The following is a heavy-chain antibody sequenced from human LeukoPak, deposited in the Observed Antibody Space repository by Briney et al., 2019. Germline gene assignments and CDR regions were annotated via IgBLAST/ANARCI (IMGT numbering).Heavy chain of an antibody. Sequence: SVTVSCKAAGGTFSSNAISWVRQAPGQGLEWMGGIIPIFGTPNYAHNFQDRVTITADESTSTAYMELSALRSEDTAVYYCANRGGGGIGMGILGSYDFWGQGTLVTVSS. CDR1: GGTFSSNA. V-gene: IGHV1-69*13. CDR2: IIPIFGTP. CDR3: ANRGGGGIGMGILGSYDF. J-gene: IGHJ4*02. D-gene: IGHD6-13*01.